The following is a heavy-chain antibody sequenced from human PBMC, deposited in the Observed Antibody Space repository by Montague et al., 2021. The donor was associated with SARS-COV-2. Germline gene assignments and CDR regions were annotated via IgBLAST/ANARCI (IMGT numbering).Heavy chain of an antibody. Sequence: SLRLSCAASGFTFSSYAMSWVRQAPGKGLEWVSAISGSGCSTYYADSVKGRFTISRDNSKNTLYMQMNSLRAEDTAVYYCAKVGSSWYHGYYYGKDVWGQGTTVTVSS. J-gene: IGHJ6*02. D-gene: IGHD6-13*01. CDR2: ISGSGCST. CDR1: GFTFSSYA. CDR3: AKVGSSWYHGYYYGKDV. V-gene: IGHV3-23*01.